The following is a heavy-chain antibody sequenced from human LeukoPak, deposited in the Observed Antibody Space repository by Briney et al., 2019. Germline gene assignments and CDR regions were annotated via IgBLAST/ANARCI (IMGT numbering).Heavy chain of an antibody. D-gene: IGHD3-22*01. CDR2: IKQDGSEK. V-gene: IGHV3-7*01. CDR1: GFTFSSYW. Sequence: GGSLRLSCAASGFTFSSYWMSWVRQAPGKGLEWVANIKQDGSEKYYVDSVKGRFTISRDNAKNSLYLQMNSLRAEDTAVYYCARLQDYYDSSGFYYYYGMDVWGQGTTVTVSS. CDR3: ARLQDYYDSSGFYYYYGMDV. J-gene: IGHJ6*02.